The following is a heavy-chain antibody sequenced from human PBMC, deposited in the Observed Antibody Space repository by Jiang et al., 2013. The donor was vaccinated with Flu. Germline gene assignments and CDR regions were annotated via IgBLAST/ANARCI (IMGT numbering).Heavy chain of an antibody. CDR2: IDPSDSYT. D-gene: IGHD3-10*01. V-gene: IGHV5-10-1*01. Sequence: GAEVKKPGESLRISCKGSGYSFTSYWISWVRQMPGKGLEWMGRIDPSDSYTNYSPSFQGHVTISADKSISTAYLQWSSLKASDSAMYYCARHAASIGGSGTYVAEWYFDYWGQGTLVTVSS. J-gene: IGHJ4*02. CDR1: GYSFTSYW. CDR3: ARHAASIGGSGTYVAEWYFDY.